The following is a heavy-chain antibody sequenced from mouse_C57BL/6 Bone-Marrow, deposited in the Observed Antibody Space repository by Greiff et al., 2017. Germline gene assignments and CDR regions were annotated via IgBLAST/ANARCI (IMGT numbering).Heavy chain of an antibody. V-gene: IGHV3-6*01. Sequence: EVKLMESGPGLVKPSQSLSLTCSVTGYSITSGYYWNWIRQFPGNKLEWMGYISYDGSNNYNPSLKNRISITLDTSKNQFFLKLNSVTTEDTATFYGARVEFLYYFDNWGQGTTLTVSS. CDR2: ISYDGSN. J-gene: IGHJ2*01. CDR1: GYSITSGYY. CDR3: ARVEFLYYFDN.